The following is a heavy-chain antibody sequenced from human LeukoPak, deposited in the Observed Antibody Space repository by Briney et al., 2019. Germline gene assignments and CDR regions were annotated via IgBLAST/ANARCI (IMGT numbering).Heavy chain of an antibody. V-gene: IGHV3-21*01. J-gene: IGHJ4*02. CDR3: ARVGYCTNGVCYNPTFDY. CDR1: GFTFSSYS. D-gene: IGHD2-8*01. CDR2: ISSSSYI. Sequence: GGSLRLSCAASGFTFSSYSMNWVRQAPGKGLEWVSSISSSSYIYHADSVKGRFTISRDNAKNSLYLQMNSPRAEDTAVYYCARVGYCTNGVCYNPTFDYWGQGTLVTVSS.